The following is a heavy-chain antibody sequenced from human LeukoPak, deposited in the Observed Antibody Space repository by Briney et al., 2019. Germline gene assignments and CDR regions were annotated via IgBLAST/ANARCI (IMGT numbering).Heavy chain of an antibody. CDR1: GYTFTAYY. CDR2: INPNSGGT. CDR3: ARDSGSSSWEFDF. V-gene: IGHV1-2*02. Sequence: ASVKVSCKASGYTFTAYYLHWVRQAPGQGLEWMGWINPNSGGTTYAQQFQGRITMTRDTSISTAYMDLTRLTSDDTAVYYCARDSGSSSWEFDFWGQGTLVTVSS. D-gene: IGHD6-13*01. J-gene: IGHJ4*02.